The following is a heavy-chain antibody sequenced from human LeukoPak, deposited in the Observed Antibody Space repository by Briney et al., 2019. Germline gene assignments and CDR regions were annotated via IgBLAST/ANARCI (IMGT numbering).Heavy chain of an antibody. CDR1: GGSISSSNW. V-gene: IGHV4-4*02. CDR2: IYHSGST. CDR3: ARDDSGTYAALDY. D-gene: IGHD1-26*01. J-gene: IGHJ4*02. Sequence: SGTLSLTCAVSGGSISSSNWWSWVRQPPGKGLEWIGEIYHSGSTNYNPSLKSRVTISVDKSKNHFSLNLRSVTAADTAVYYCARDDSGTYAALDYWGQGTLVTVSS.